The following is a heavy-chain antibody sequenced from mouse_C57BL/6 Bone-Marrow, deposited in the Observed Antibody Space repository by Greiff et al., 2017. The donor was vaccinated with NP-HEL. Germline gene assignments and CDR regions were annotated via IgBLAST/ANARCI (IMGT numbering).Heavy chain of an antibody. D-gene: IGHD1-1*01. J-gene: IGHJ3*01. CDR2: INPSSGYT. CDR1: GYTFTSYT. Sequence: VQLQQSGAELARPGASVKMSCKASGYTFTSYTMHWVKQRPGQGLEWIGYINPSSGYTKYNQKFKDKATLTADKSSSTAYMQLSSLTSEDSAVYYCARSGTTGGFAYWGQGTLVTVSA. CDR3: ARSGTTGGFAY. V-gene: IGHV1-4*01.